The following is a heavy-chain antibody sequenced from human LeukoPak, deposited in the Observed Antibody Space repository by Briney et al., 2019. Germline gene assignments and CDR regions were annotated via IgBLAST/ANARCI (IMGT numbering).Heavy chain of an antibody. V-gene: IGHV4-59*02. J-gene: IGHJ6*02. Sequence: SETLSLTCTVSGGSVSSYYWSWIRQPPGKGLEWIGYIYYSGSTNYNPSLKSRVAISVDASKNQFSLKLSSVTAADTAVYHCARAPTWNYGMDVWGQGTTVTVSS. CDR3: ARAPTWNYGMDV. CDR1: GGSVSSYY. CDR2: IYYSGST. D-gene: IGHD2/OR15-2a*01.